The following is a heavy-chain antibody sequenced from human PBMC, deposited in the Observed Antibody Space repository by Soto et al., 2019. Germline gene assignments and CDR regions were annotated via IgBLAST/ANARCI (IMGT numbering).Heavy chain of an antibody. CDR1: GGSISSSNW. CDR3: ARVSGGGQWLVTFFDY. CDR2: IYHSGST. D-gene: IGHD6-19*01. V-gene: IGHV4-4*02. J-gene: IGHJ4*02. Sequence: QVQLQESGPGLVKPSGTLSLTCAVSGGSISSSNWWSWVRQPPGKGLEWIGEIYHSGSTNYNPSLKRRVTISVDKSKNQFSLQLSSVTAADTAVYYCARVSGGGQWLVTFFDYWGQGTLVTVSS.